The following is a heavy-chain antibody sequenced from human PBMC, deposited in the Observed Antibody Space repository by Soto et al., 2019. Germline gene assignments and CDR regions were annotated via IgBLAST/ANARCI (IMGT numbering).Heavy chain of an antibody. D-gene: IGHD3-22*01. J-gene: IGHJ4*02. CDR2: ISGSGGST. Sequence: GGSLRLSCAASGFTFSSYAMSWVRQAPGKGLEWVSAISGSGGSTYYADSAKGRVTIARDNSKNTLYLQMNSLRAEDTAVYYCAKETYYDSSGYYYAFDYWGQGTLVTVSS. V-gene: IGHV3-23*01. CDR1: GFTFSSYA. CDR3: AKETYYDSSGYYYAFDY.